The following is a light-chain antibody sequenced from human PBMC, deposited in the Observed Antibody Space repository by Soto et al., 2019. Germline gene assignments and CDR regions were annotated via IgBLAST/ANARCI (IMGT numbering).Light chain of an antibody. CDR1: QSVSSSY. CDR3: QKYGRYPIT. V-gene: IGKV3-20*01. Sequence: DIVLTQSPGTLSLSPGERATLSCRASQSVSSSYLAWYQQKPGQAPRLLIYGASSRATGIPDRFSGSGSGTDFTLTISRLEPEDFAVYYCQKYGRYPITVGQGPRLESK. J-gene: IGKJ5*01. CDR2: GAS.